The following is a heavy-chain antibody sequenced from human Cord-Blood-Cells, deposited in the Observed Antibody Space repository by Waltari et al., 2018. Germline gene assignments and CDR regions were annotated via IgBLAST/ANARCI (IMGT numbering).Heavy chain of an antibody. CDR2: FDPEDGET. CDR1: GYPLTELS. CDR3: ATGLGVIGFWSGYFDY. D-gene: IGHD3-3*01. Sequence: QVQLVQSGAEVKKPGASVKVPCKVSGYPLTELSMHWVRPAPGKGLEWMGGFDPEDGETIYAQKFQGRVTMTEDTSTDTAYMELSSLRSEDTAVYYCATGLGVIGFWSGYFDYWGQGTLVTVSS. J-gene: IGHJ4*02. V-gene: IGHV1-24*01.